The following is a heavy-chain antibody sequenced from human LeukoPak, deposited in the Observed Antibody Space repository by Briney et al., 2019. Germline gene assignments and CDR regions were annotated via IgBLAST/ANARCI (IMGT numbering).Heavy chain of an antibody. CDR2: IFNRGST. J-gene: IGHJ4*02. V-gene: IGHV4-59*11. CDR1: GGSINSLY. Sequence: SETLSLTCTVSGGSINSLYWSWIRQPPGKRLEWIGYIFNRGSTNYNPSLRSRVSMSVDTSRDQYSLRLSSVTAADTAIYYCASRPAGTTWYGIFDYWSQGTLVTVSS. CDR3: ASRPAGTTWYGIFDY. D-gene: IGHD6-13*01.